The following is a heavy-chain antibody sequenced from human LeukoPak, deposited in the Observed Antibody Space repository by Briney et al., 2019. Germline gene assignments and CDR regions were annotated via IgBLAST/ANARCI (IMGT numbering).Heavy chain of an antibody. CDR2: IYPGDSDT. J-gene: IGHJ4*02. CDR3: ARRGPFTSCPTNFDY. Sequence: GESLKISCKGSGYSFTSYWIGWVRQIPGKGLEWMGIIYPGDSDTGYSPSFQGQVTISADKSISTAYLQWSSLTASDTAMYYCARRGPFTSCPTNFDYWGQGTLVTVSS. D-gene: IGHD2-2*01. CDR1: GYSFTSYW. V-gene: IGHV5-51*01.